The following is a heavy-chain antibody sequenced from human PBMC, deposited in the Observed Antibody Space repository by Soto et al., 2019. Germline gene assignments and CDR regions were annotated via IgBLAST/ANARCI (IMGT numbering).Heavy chain of an antibody. J-gene: IGHJ4*02. Sequence: EVQLVESGGGLVQPRGSLRLSCAASGFTFSSYAMHWVRQAPGKGLECVSAINSNGGSTYYANSVKGRFTISRDNSKNTLYLQMGSLRAEDMAVYYCARLGTTYYFDYWGQGTLVTVSS. V-gene: IGHV3-64*01. D-gene: IGHD4-17*01. CDR2: INSNGGST. CDR3: ARLGTTYYFDY. CDR1: GFTFSSYA.